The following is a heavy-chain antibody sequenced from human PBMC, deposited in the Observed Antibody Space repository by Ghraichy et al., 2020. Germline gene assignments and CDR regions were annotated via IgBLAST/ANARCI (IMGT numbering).Heavy chain of an antibody. J-gene: IGHJ4*02. D-gene: IGHD2-15*01. V-gene: IGHV4-59*08. CDR2: ISYSGAT. CDR1: GGSINNYW. CDR3: ARHGGRGYFDY. Sequence: GSLSLTCTVSGGSINNYWWSWIRQPPGRGLEWIGYISYSGATSYNPSLKSPITISVDTSKNQFSLKLTSVTAADTAVYYCARHGGRGYFDYWGQGSLVTVS.